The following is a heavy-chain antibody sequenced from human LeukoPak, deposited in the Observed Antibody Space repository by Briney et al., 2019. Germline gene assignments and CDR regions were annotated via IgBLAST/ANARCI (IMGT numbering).Heavy chain of an antibody. J-gene: IGHJ4*02. Sequence: PGGSLRLSCAASGFTFTNAWMVWVRQAPGKGLEWVGRIKSNIDGGTTDLAAPVKGRFTISRHTLTSTLYLQMNSLKTEDTAVYYCTTDFSHFDFSSGYYSYWGQGTLVTVSS. V-gene: IGHV3-15*01. CDR2: IKSNIDGGTT. CDR1: GFTFTNAW. D-gene: IGHD3-3*01. CDR3: TTDFSHFDFSSGYYSY.